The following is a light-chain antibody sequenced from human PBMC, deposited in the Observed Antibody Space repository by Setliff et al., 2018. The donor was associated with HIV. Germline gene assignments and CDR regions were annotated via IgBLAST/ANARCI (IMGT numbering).Light chain of an antibody. V-gene: IGLV2-14*03. Sequence: QSVPTQPASVSGSPGQSITISCTGTSSDVGGYNYVSWYQQHPGKAPKLMIYDVSNRPSRVSNRFSGSKSDNTASLTISGLQAEDEADYYCSSYTSSHVFGTGTKVT. CDR1: SSDVGGYNY. J-gene: IGLJ1*01. CDR3: SSYTSSHV. CDR2: DVS.